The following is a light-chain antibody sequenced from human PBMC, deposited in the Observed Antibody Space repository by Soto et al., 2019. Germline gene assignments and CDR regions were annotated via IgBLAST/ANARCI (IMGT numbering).Light chain of an antibody. V-gene: IGKV1-12*01. Sequence: IQMTQSPSSVSASVGDRVTITCRASQDIGTWLAWFQQKPGKAPQLLISSTSSLQSGVPSRFSGSGSGTDFTLTISGLQPEDLATYYCQQANSFLFTFGGGTKVEIK. CDR3: QQANSFLFT. J-gene: IGKJ4*01. CDR1: QDIGTW. CDR2: STS.